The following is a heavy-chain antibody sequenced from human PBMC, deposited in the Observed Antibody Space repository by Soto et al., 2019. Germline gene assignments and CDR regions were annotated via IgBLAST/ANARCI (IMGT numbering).Heavy chain of an antibody. V-gene: IGHV1-46*01. CDR1: GDTFTDYY. CDR2: VNPSGGHT. J-gene: IGHJ4*02. CDR3: ARGGHVVVVTAALDY. Sequence: QVQLVQSGAEVKKPGASVKVSCKASGDTFTDYYIHWVRQAPGQGLEWMGTVNPSGGHTTYAQHFLGRRTMTRDTATSTLYMELTSLTSEDTAVYYCARGGHVVVVTAALDYLGQGTLVTVSS. D-gene: IGHD2-21*02.